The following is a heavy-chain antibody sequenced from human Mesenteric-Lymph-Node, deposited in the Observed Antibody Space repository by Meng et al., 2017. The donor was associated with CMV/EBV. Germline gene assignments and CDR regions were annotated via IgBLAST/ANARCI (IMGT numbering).Heavy chain of an antibody. CDR3: AKSYGGNLKDAFDI. CDR2: ISSSSSYI. D-gene: IGHD4-23*01. Sequence: GESLKISCAASGFTFSSYSMNWVRQAPGKGLEWVSSISSSSSYICYADSMKGRFTISRDNSEDTLYLQMNSLRAEDTAVYHCAKSYGGNLKDAFDIWGQGTMVTVSS. CDR1: GFTFSSYS. J-gene: IGHJ3*02. V-gene: IGHV3-21*04.